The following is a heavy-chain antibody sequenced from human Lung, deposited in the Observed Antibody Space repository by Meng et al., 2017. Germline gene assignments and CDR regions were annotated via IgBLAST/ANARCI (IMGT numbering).Heavy chain of an antibody. D-gene: IGHD2-8*01. Sequence: QVHLLQSGPEVKKPGASVRVSCKASGYTFGSYGICWVRQAPGQGLEWMGWFVNYVDTYPEPKFQGRVTMTTDTHTNTAFMELSSLRSEDTAVYYCARGEGYCTNGVCSPGYWGQGTLVTVSS. J-gene: IGHJ4*02. CDR1: GYTFGSYG. V-gene: IGHV1-18*01. CDR2: FVNYVDT. CDR3: ARGEGYCTNGVCSPGY.